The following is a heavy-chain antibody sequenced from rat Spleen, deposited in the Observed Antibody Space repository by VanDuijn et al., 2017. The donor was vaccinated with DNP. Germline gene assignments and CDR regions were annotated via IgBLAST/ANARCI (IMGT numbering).Heavy chain of an antibody. J-gene: IGHJ3*01. CDR1: GFTFINYG. V-gene: IGHV5-29*01. CDR3: AWEWPYNWFAY. Sequence: EVKLVESGGGLVQPGRSLTLSCAASGFTFINYGMAWVRQAPTKGLDWVATIIYDGSITYYRDAVKGRFTISRDNAKSTLYLQMNSLKEEDTAIYYCAWEWPYNWFAYWGQGTLVTVSS. CDR2: IIYDGSIT. D-gene: IGHD5-1*01.